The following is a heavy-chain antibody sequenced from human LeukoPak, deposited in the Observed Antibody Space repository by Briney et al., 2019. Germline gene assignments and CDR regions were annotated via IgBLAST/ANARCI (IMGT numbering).Heavy chain of an antibody. CDR1: GFTFSSYG. V-gene: IGHV3-30*02. D-gene: IGHD6-6*01. CDR3: ARVARRYSSSYYFDY. Sequence: GGSLRLSCAASGFTFSSYGMHWVRQAPGKGLEWVAFIRYDGSNKYYADSVKGRFTISRDNSKNTLYLQMNSLRAEDTAVYYCARVARRYSSSYYFDYWGQGTLVTVSS. CDR2: IRYDGSNK. J-gene: IGHJ4*02.